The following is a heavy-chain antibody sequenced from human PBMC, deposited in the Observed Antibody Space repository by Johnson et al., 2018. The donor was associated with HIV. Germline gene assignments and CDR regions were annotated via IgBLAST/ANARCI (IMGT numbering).Heavy chain of an antibody. CDR1: GFTISNAW. V-gene: IGHV3-15*01. CDR3: TTDSDGYAFDI. Sequence: VQLVESGGGLLQPGGSLRLSCAASGFTISNAWMCWVRQAPGKGLERVGRIKSKPDGGTTDYAAPDKCRFTASRDDSKNTLYLQINSLKTEDTAVYYCTTDSDGYAFDIWDQGTMVTVSS. J-gene: IGHJ3*02. CDR2: IKSKPDGGTT.